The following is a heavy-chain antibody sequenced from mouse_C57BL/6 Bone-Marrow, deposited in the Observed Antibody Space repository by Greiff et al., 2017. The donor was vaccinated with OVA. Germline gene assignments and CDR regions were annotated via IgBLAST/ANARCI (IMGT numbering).Heavy chain of an antibody. Sequence: QVQLKESGAELARPGASVKMSCKASGFTFTSYTMHWVKQRPGQGLEWIGYINPSSGYTKYNQKFKDKATLTADKSSSTAYMQLSSLTSEDSAVYYCARYLLENYWGQGTTLTVSS. J-gene: IGHJ2*01. CDR1: GFTFTSYT. D-gene: IGHD2-10*01. CDR3: ARYLLENY. V-gene: IGHV1-4*01. CDR2: INPSSGYT.